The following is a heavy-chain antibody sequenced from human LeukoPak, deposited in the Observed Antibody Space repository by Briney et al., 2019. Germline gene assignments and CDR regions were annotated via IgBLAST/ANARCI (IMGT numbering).Heavy chain of an antibody. Sequence: GGSLRLSCAASGFTFSSYSMNWVRQAPGKGLEWVSYISSSSSTIYYADSVKGRFTISRDNSKSTLFLQMNSLRAEDTAIYYCATQASYYYGSGSYYDSWGQGTLVTVSS. V-gene: IGHV3-48*04. CDR1: GFTFSSYS. CDR2: ISSSSSTI. J-gene: IGHJ4*02. CDR3: ATQASYYYGSGSYYDS. D-gene: IGHD3-10*01.